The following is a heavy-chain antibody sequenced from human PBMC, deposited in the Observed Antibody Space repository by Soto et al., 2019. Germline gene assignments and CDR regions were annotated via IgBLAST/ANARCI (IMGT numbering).Heavy chain of an antibody. CDR1: GFTFSSYG. CDR3: AKESGYSYVCDY. J-gene: IGHJ4*02. D-gene: IGHD5-18*01. V-gene: IGHV3-30*18. CDR2: ISYDGSNK. Sequence: GGSLRLSCAASGFTFSSYGMHWVRQAPGKGLEWVAVISYDGSNKYYADSVKGRFTISRDNSKNTLYLQMNSLRAEDTAVYYCAKESGYSYVCDYWGQGTLVTVSS.